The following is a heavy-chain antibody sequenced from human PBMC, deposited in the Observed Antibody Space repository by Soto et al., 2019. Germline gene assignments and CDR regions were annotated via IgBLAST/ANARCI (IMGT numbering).Heavy chain of an antibody. CDR2: ISSSGSTI. CDR3: ARDRHYYDSSGYYYGGERWCDP. V-gene: IGHV3-11*01. CDR1: GFTFSDYY. D-gene: IGHD3-22*01. Sequence: QVQLVESGGGLVKPGGSLRLSCAASGFTFSDYYMSWIRQAPGKGLEWVSYISSSGSTIYYADSVKGRFTISRDNAKNSLYLQMNSLRDEDTAVYYCARDRHYYDSSGYYYGGERWCDPWGEGTLVTVSS. J-gene: IGHJ5*02.